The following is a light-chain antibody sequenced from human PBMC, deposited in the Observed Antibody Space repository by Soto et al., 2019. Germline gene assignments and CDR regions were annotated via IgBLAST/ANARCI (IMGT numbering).Light chain of an antibody. V-gene: IGLV4-69*01. CDR1: SGHSDYA. CDR2: VNSDGSQ. J-gene: IGLJ3*02. CDR3: QTWGTGWV. Sequence: QPVLTQSPSASASLGASVKLTCTLSSGHSDYAIAWHQQQPEKGPRYLMKVNSDGSQIRGDGIPDRFSGSSSGTERYLTISSLQAEDEADYYCQTWGTGWVFGGGTKVNVL.